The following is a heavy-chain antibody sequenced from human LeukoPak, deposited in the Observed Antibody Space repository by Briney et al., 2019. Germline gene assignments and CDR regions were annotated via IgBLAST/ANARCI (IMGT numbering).Heavy chain of an antibody. CDR1: GGSISSYY. Sequence: SETLSLTCTVSGGSISSYYWSWIRQPPRQGLEWIGYIYATGSTNYNPSLKSRVTISVDTSKNQFSPNLRSVTAADTAVYYCARHGSVRSPLGPWGQGTLVTVSS. CDR3: ARHGSVRSPLGP. V-gene: IGHV4-4*09. J-gene: IGHJ5*02. D-gene: IGHD3-10*01. CDR2: IYATGST.